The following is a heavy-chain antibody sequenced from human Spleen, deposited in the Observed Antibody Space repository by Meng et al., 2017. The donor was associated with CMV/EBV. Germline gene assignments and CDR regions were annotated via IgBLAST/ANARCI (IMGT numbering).Heavy chain of an antibody. CDR3: ARSIHYFDTSGYMDS. D-gene: IGHD3-22*01. Sequence: SAHRFTSDWIGWVRQMPGKGLEWMGIIHPSDSDIRYSPSFQGQVTISADRSINTAYLQWSSLKASDTAMYYCARSIHYFDTSGYMDSWGQGTLVTVSS. V-gene: IGHV5-51*01. J-gene: IGHJ5*02. CDR1: AHRFTSDW. CDR2: IHPSDSDI.